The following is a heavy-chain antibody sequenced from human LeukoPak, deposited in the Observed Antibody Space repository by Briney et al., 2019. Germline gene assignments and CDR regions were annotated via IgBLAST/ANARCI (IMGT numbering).Heavy chain of an antibody. V-gene: IGHV4-38-2*01. CDR2: IYHSGST. J-gene: IGHJ5*02. Sequence: SETLSLTCAVSGYSISSGYYWGWIRQPPGKGLEWIGSIYHSGSTYYNPSLKSRVTISVDTSKNQFSLKLSSVTAADTAVYYYARGEQQLDFEWFDPWGKGTLVTVSS. CDR3: ARGEQQLDFEWFDP. D-gene: IGHD6-13*01. CDR1: GYSISSGYY.